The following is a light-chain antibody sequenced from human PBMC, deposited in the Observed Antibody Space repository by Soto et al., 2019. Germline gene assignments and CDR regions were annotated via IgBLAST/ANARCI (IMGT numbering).Light chain of an antibody. CDR1: QSISNN. CDR3: QPSYRTPLT. V-gene: IGKV1-39*01. Sequence: DIQMTQSPSSLSASVGDRVTITCRASQSISNNLNWYQQKPGKAPRLLIYAASSLQSGVPSRFSGSGSGTDFTLVINSLQPEDFTTYYCQPSYRTPLTFGGGTKVEIK. J-gene: IGKJ4*01. CDR2: AAS.